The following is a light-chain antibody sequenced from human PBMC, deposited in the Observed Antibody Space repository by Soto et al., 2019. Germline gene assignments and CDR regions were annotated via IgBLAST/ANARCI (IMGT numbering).Light chain of an antibody. CDR1: SSNIGAGYD. CDR2: GNS. J-gene: IGLJ2*01. Sequence: QSVLTQPPSVSGAPGQWVTISCTGSSSNIGAGYDVHWYQQHPGKAPKHLIYGNSNRPSGVPDRFSGSKSGTAASLAITGLQAEVEADYYCHSYDSSLSGYVVFGGGTKLTVL. V-gene: IGLV1-40*01. CDR3: HSYDSSLSGYVV.